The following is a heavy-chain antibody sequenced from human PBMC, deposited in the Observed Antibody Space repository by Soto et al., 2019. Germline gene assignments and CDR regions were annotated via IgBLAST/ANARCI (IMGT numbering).Heavy chain of an antibody. J-gene: IGHJ4*02. CDR1: GFTFSSYA. D-gene: IGHD6-13*01. CDR2: IRCSGGST. Sequence: EVQLLESGGGLVQPGGSLRLSCAASGFTFSSYAMSWVRQAPGKGLEWVSAIRCSGGSTYYADSVKGRFTISIDNSKNKLYLQMNRLRAEVTAVYNCAKLRERVAEGNGQDYWGQGTLVTVSS. CDR3: AKLRERVAEGNGQDY. V-gene: IGHV3-23*01.